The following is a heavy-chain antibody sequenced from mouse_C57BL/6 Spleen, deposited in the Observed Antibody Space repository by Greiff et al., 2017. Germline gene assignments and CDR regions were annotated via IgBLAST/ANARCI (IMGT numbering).Heavy chain of an antibody. J-gene: IGHJ3*01. V-gene: IGHV1-69*01. CDR1: GYTFTSYW. CDR2: IDPSDSYT. CDR3: ARPSYYGSSYRFAY. Sequence: QVQLQQPGAELVMPGASVKLSCKASGYTFTSYWMHWVKQRPGQGLEWIGEIDPSDSYTNYNQKFKGKSTLTVDKSSSTAYMQRSSLTSEDSAVYYCARPSYYGSSYRFAYWGQGTLVTVSA. D-gene: IGHD1-1*01.